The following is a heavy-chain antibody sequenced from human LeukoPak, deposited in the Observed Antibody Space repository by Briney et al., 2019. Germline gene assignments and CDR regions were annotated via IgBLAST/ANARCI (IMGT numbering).Heavy chain of an antibody. CDR3: AALDTATLRGKYY. Sequence: GGSLRLSCAASGFTFSDYYMSWIRQAPGKGLEWVSYISSSGSTIYYADSVKGRFTISRDNAKNSLYLQMNSLRAEDTAVYFCAALDTATLRGKYYWGQGTLVTVSS. CDR1: GFTFSDYY. V-gene: IGHV3-11*01. D-gene: IGHD5-18*01. CDR2: ISSSGSTI. J-gene: IGHJ4*02.